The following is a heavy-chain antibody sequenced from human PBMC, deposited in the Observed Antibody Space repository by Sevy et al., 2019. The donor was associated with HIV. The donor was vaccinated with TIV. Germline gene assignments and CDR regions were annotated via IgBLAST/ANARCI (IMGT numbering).Heavy chain of an antibody. J-gene: IGHJ4*02. CDR1: GFTFSDHY. Sequence: GALRLSCVASGFTFSDHYMEWVRQAPGKGLEWVGRTRNKADGYTTEYAASVKGRFTISRDESKNSLYVQMNSLKAEDTALYYCATHAGIAAAGRVFDYWGQGTLVTVSS. D-gene: IGHD6-13*01. V-gene: IGHV3-72*01. CDR3: ATHAGIAAAGRVFDY. CDR2: TRNKADGYTT.